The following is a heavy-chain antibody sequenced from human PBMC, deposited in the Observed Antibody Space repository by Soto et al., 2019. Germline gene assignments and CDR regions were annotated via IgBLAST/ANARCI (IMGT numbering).Heavy chain of an antibody. J-gene: IGHJ6*03. V-gene: IGHV4-59*01. CDR1: GGSISSYY. D-gene: IGHD3-10*01. CDR2: IYYSGST. Sequence: SETLSLTCTVSGGSISSYYWSWIRQPPGKGLEWIGYIYYSGSTNYNPSLKSRVTISVDTSKNQFSLKLSSVTAADTAVYYCASGEARPYYYDRDDCGKGTTFSVAS. CDR3: ASGEARPYYYDRDD.